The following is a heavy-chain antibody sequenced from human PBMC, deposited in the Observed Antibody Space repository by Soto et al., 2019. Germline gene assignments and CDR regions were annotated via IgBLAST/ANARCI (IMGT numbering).Heavy chain of an antibody. Sequence: GASVKVSCKASGGTFSSYAISWVRQAPGQGLEWMGGIIPIFGTANYAQKFQGRVTITADESTSTAYMELSSLRSEDTAVYYCASSRDSGSYSGYYYYGMDVWGQGTTVTVSS. CDR2: IIPIFGTA. CDR1: GGTFSSYA. J-gene: IGHJ6*02. CDR3: ASSRDSGSYSGYYYYGMDV. V-gene: IGHV1-69*13. D-gene: IGHD1-26*01.